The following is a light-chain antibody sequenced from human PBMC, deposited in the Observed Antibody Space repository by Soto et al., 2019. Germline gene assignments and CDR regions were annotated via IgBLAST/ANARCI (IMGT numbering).Light chain of an antibody. J-gene: IGKJ4*01. CDR1: QTISNF. Sequence: TRSPVALAARRINKKTITCRASQTISNFLNWYQQKPGKAPKLLIYAASTLQSGVPSRFSGSGSGTAFTLRISSLQPEDVATYYCQQRTNYPPTFVVGTKVDIK. CDR3: QQRTNYPPT. V-gene: IGKV1-39*01. CDR2: AAS.